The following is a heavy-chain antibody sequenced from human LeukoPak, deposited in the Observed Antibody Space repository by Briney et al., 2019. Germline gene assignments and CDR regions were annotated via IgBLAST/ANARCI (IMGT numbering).Heavy chain of an antibody. CDR1: GGSISSSSYY. D-gene: IGHD3-22*01. V-gene: IGHV4-39*01. J-gene: IGHJ3*02. CDR2: IYYSGST. Sequence: SETLSLTCTVSGGSISSSSYYWGWIRQPPGKGLEWIGSIYYSGSTYYNPSLKSRVTISVDTSKNQFSLKLSSVTAADTAVYYCARVYYYDSSGYYPDAFDIWGQGTMVTVSS. CDR3: ARVYYYDSSGYYPDAFDI.